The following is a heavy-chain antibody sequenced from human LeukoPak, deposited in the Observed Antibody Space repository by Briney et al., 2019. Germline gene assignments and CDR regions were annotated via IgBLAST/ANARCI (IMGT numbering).Heavy chain of an antibody. CDR1: GFTFSSYA. V-gene: IGHV3-23*01. CDR2: ISGSGGST. CDR3: AKDPEQSLVRLIDY. J-gene: IGHJ4*02. Sequence: GGSLRLSCAASGFTFSSYAMSWVRQAPGKGLEWVSAISGSGGSTYYADSVKGRFTISRDNSKNTLYLQMNSLRAEDAAVYYCAKDPEQSLVRLIDYWGQGTLVTVSS. D-gene: IGHD6-19*01.